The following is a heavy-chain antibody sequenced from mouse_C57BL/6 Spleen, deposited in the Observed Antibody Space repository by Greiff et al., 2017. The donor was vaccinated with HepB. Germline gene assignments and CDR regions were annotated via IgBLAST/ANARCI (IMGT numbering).Heavy chain of an antibody. D-gene: IGHD2-2*01. CDR1: GYTFTSYW. V-gene: IGHV1-69*01. CDR2: IDPSDSYT. CDR3: AMGVTGGY. Sequence: QVQLQQPGAELVMPGASVQLSCKASGYTFTSYWMHWVKQRPGQGLEWIGEIDPSDSYTNYNQKFKGKSTLTVDKSSSTAYMQLSGLTSEDSAVYYCAMGVTGGYWGQGTTLTVSS. J-gene: IGHJ2*01.